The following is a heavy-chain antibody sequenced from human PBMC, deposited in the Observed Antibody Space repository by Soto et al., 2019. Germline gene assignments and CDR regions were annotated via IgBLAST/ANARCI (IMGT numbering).Heavy chain of an antibody. CDR1: GGTFSSSA. CDR2: FIPIFGTA. Sequence: QVQLVQSVAEVKKPGSSVKVSCKASGGTFSSSAISWVRQAPGQGLERMGGFIPIFGTANYAQKFQARVTLTADESTSTAYLELSSLRSEDTAVYYCARAPSLGYDSSGYYHYYFDSWGQGTLVTVSS. D-gene: IGHD3-22*01. V-gene: IGHV1-69*01. CDR3: ARAPSLGYDSSGYYHYYFDS. J-gene: IGHJ4*02.